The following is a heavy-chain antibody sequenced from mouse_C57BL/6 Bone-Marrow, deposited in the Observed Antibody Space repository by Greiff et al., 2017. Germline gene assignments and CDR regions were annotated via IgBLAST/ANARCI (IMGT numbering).Heavy chain of an antibody. CDR1: GYTFTSYW. CDR3: AHYYGSSFDY. Sequence: QVQLQQPGAELVKPGASVKLSCKASGYTFTSYWMQWVKQRPGQGLEWIGEIDPSDSYTNYNQKFTGKATLTVDTSSSTAYMQLSSLTSEDSAVYYSAHYYGSSFDYWGQGTTLTVSS. D-gene: IGHD1-1*01. CDR2: IDPSDSYT. V-gene: IGHV1-50*01. J-gene: IGHJ2*01.